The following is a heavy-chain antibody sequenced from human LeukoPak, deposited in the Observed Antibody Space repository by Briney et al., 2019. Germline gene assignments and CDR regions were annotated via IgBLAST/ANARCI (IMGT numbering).Heavy chain of an antibody. J-gene: IGHJ4*02. CDR3: ARDLRGSGYSPYFDY. D-gene: IGHD3-22*01. CDR1: GYTFTSYY. Sequence: ASVKVSCKASGYTFTSYYMHWVRQAPGQGLEWMGIINPSGGSTSYAQKFQGRVTMTRDTSTSTVYMELSSLRSEDTAVYYCARDLRGSGYSPYFDYWGQGTLVTVSS. V-gene: IGHV1-46*01. CDR2: INPSGGST.